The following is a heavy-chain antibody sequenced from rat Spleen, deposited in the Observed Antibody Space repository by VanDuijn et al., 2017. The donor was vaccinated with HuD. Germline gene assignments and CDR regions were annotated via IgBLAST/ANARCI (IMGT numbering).Heavy chain of an antibody. D-gene: IGHD5-1*01. J-gene: IGHJ1*01. CDR3: TRGAGSSGYFDF. CDR1: GFTFSDYY. V-gene: IGHV5-20*01. Sequence: EVQLVESGGGLVQPGRSLKLSCAASGFTFSDYYMAWVRQAPTKGLEWVASISYDGGSTYYPDSVKGRFTISRDNAKSTLYLQMNSLRSEDTATYYCTRGAGSSGYFDFWGPGTMVTVSS. CDR2: ISYDGGST.